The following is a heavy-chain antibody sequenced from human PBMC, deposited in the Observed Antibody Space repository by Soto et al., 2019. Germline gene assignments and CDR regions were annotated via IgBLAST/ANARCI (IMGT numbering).Heavy chain of an antibody. J-gene: IGHJ3*02. CDR3: ARGLYGEYSDDAFDS. V-gene: IGHV3-21*01. CDR2: ISSSSSYI. Sequence: GGSLRLSCAASGFTFSSYSMNWVRQAPGKGLEWVSSISSSSSYIYYADSVKGRFTISRDNAKNSLYLQMNSLRAEDTAVYYCARGLYGEYSDDAFDSWGQGTMVTVSS. D-gene: IGHD4-17*01. CDR1: GFTFSSYS.